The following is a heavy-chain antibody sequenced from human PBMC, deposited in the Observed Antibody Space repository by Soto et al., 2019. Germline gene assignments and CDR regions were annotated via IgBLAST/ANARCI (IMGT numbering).Heavy chain of an antibody. CDR1: GYTLTELS. Sequence: GASVKVSCKVSGYTLTELSMHWVRQAPGKGLEWMGGFDPEDGETIYAQKFQGRVTMTEDTSTDTAYMELSSLRSEDTAVYYCAASINYYDSSGYYYYYWGQGTLVTVSS. J-gene: IGHJ4*02. V-gene: IGHV1-24*01. D-gene: IGHD3-22*01. CDR3: AASINYYDSSGYYYYY. CDR2: FDPEDGET.